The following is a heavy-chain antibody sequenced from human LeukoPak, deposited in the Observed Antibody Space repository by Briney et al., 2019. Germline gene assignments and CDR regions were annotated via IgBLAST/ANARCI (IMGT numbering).Heavy chain of an antibody. CDR3: VREKLYTSSWGFQY. CDR1: GGSIRSYY. CDR2: FYSSVST. J-gene: IGHJ1*01. Sequence: SETLSLTCTVSGGSIRSYYWSWIRQPAGKGLEWIGRFYSSVSTKYNPSLESRVTMSVDTSRNLFYLNLTSVTAADTAIYFCVREKLYTSSWGFQYWGQGALVTVSS. D-gene: IGHD6-13*01. V-gene: IGHV4-4*07.